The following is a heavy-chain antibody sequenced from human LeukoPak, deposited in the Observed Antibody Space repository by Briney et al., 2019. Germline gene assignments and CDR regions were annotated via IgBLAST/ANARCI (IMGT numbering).Heavy chain of an antibody. D-gene: IGHD2-15*01. CDR2: INPNSDGT. Sequence: ASVKVSCKASGYTFTGYYMHWVRQAPGQGLERMGWINPNSDGTNYAQKFQGWVTMTRDTSISTAYMELSRLRSDDTAAYYCARGVGGSYIDVHEDYFDYWGQGTLVTVSS. CDR3: ARGVGGSYIDVHEDYFDY. V-gene: IGHV1-2*04. J-gene: IGHJ4*02. CDR1: GYTFTGYY.